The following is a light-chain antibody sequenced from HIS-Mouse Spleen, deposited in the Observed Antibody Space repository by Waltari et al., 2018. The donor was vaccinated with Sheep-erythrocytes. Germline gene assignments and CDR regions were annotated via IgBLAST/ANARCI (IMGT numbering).Light chain of an antibody. Sequence: SYELTQPPSVSVSPGQTASITRSGAKFGDKYACWDHQNPGHPPVLVIYQDSKRPSGIPERFSGSNSGNTATLTISGTQAMDEADYYCQAWDSSTVVFGGGTKLTVL. V-gene: IGLV3-1*01. CDR2: QDS. J-gene: IGLJ2*01. CDR3: QAWDSSTVV. CDR1: KFGDKY.